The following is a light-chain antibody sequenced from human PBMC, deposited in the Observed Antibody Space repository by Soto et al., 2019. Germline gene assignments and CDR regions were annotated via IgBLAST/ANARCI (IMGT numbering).Light chain of an antibody. Sequence: EIVLTKSPGTLSLSPGERATLSCRASQTVRNNYLAWYQQKPGQAPRLLIYNSSTRPTGIPDRFSGSGSGTDFTLTISRLEPEDFALYFCQQYRDLPQTFGQGTRWISN. CDR2: NSS. CDR3: QQYRDLPQT. V-gene: IGKV3-20*01. J-gene: IGKJ1*01. CDR1: QTVRNNY.